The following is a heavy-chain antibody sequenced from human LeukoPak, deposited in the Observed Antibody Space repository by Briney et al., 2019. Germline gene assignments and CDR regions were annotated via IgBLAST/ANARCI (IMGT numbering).Heavy chain of an antibody. CDR2: INHSGST. CDR3: ASRDTATGLD. CDR1: GGSFSGYY. D-gene: IGHD5-18*01. J-gene: IGHJ4*02. Sequence: SETLSLTCAVYGGSFSGYYWSWNRQPPGKGLEWIGEINHSGSTNYNPSLKSRVTISVDTSKNQVSLKLSSVTAADTAVYYCASRDTATGLDWGQGTLVTVSS. V-gene: IGHV4-34*01.